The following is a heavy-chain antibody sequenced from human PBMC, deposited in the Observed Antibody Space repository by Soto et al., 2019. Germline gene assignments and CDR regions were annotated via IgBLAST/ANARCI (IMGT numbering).Heavy chain of an antibody. Sequence: EVQLLESGGGLVQPGGSLRLSCAASGFTFSSYGMSWVRQAPGKGLEWVSHISGSGGSTYYGDSVKGRFTISRDNSKNTRYRQMSSLRGEDTAEYYWAKGGSSGGGWFDPWGQGTLVTVSS. V-gene: IGHV3-23*01. D-gene: IGHD6-19*01. J-gene: IGHJ5*02. CDR1: GFTFSSYG. CDR3: AKGGSSGGGWFDP. CDR2: ISGSGGST.